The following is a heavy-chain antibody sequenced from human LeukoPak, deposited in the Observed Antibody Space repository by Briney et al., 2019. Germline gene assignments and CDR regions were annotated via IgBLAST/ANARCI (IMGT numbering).Heavy chain of an antibody. D-gene: IGHD2-2*01. J-gene: IGHJ4*02. CDR3: ASLSLRFCSSTSCLTYFDY. Sequence: SETLSLTCTVSGYSISSGHYWSWIRQPPGKGLEWIGYIYYSGSTNYNPSLKSRVTISVDTSKNQFSLKLSSVTAADTAVYYCASLSLRFCSSTSCLTYFDYWGQGTLVTVSS. V-gene: IGHV4-59*08. CDR2: IYYSGST. CDR1: GYSISSGHY.